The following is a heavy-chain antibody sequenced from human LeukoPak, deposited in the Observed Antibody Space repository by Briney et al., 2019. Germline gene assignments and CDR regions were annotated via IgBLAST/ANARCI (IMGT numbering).Heavy chain of an antibody. CDR1: GYTLTELS. V-gene: IGHV1-24*01. D-gene: IGHD3-10*01. CDR3: ATVLPLYGSGANWFDP. J-gene: IGHJ5*02. CDR2: FDPEDGET. Sequence: ASVKVSCKVSGYTLTELSMHWVRQAPGKGLEWMGGFDPEDGETIYAQKFQGRVTTTEDTSTDTAYMELSSLRSEDTAVYYCATVLPLYGSGANWFDPWGQGTLVTVSS.